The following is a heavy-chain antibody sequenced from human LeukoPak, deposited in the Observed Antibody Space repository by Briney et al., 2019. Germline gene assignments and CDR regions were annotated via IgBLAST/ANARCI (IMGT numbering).Heavy chain of an antibody. CDR3: ASSTTVTTLFDY. D-gene: IGHD4-17*01. J-gene: IGHJ4*02. CDR2: ITPFNGNT. CDR1: GYTFTYRY. V-gene: IGHV1-45*02. Sequence: ASVKVSCKASGYTFTYRYLHWVRQAPGQALEWMGWITPFNGNTNYAQKFQDRVTITRDRSMSTAYMELSSLRSEGTAMYYCASSTTVTTLFDYWGQGTLVTVSS.